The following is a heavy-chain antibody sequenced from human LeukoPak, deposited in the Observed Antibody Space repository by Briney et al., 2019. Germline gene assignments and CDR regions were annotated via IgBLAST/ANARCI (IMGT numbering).Heavy chain of an antibody. V-gene: IGHV3-21*01. J-gene: IGHJ4*02. D-gene: IGHD3-16*01. CDR3: ARRRTGDGGKYFDY. CDR1: GFTFSSYS. CDR2: ISSSSYI. Sequence: PGGSLRLSCAASGFTFSSYSMNWVRQAPGKGLEWVSSISSSSYIYYADSVKGRFTISRDNAKNSLYLQMNSLRAEDTAVYYCARRRTGDGGKYFDYWGQGTLVTVSS.